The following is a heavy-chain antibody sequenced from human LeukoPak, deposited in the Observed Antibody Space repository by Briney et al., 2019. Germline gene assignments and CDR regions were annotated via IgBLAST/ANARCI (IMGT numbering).Heavy chain of an antibody. D-gene: IGHD6-25*01. CDR1: GFTFSDYA. Sequence: GSLRLSCTTSGFTFSDYAMSWIRQPPGKGLEWIGYIYYSGSTNYNPSLKSRVTISVDTSKNQFSLKLSSVTAADTAVYYCARGSEYSSGWPYYYYYYYMDVWGKGTTVTVSS. CDR3: ARGSEYSSGWPYYYYYYYMDV. J-gene: IGHJ6*03. CDR2: IYYSGST. V-gene: IGHV4-59*12.